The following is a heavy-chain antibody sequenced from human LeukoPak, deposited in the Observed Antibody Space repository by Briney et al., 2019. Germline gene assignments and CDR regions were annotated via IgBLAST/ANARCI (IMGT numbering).Heavy chain of an antibody. J-gene: IGHJ4*02. CDR1: RFPFSSYA. CDR2: ISGSGGST. V-gene: IGHV3-23*01. CDR3: AKVRYDSSGYQSPYFDY. D-gene: IGHD3-22*01. Sequence: PGGYLRLYCAASRFPFSSYAMSWVRQAPGKGREWVLAISGSGGSTYFADYVKGRFTISRDNSKNTLYLQMNSLRAEDTAVYYCAKVRYDSSGYQSPYFDYWGQGTLVTVSS.